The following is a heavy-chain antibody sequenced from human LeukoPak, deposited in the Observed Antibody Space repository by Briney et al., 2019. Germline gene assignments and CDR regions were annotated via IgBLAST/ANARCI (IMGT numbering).Heavy chain of an antibody. CDR2: FDPENGKT. J-gene: IGHJ4*02. D-gene: IGHD6-13*01. CDR3: GTKRWAAAGPIDF. V-gene: IGHV1-24*01. CDR1: GHTLSDLS. Sequence: ASVKVSCKVSGHTLSDLSMHWVRQAPGKGLEWMGGFDPENGKTVYAKKFQGRVTLTEDTSRDTGYMEVSSLRSEGTAVYYCGTKRWAAAGPIDFWGQGTLVTVSS.